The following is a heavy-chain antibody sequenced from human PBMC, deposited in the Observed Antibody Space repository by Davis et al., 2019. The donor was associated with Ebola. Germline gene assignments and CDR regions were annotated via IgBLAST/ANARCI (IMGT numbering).Heavy chain of an antibody. V-gene: IGHV3-23*01. CDR3: TRLQGAAAGMGY. CDR2: ISGSGGST. J-gene: IGHJ4*02. CDR1: GFTFSTYA. D-gene: IGHD6-13*01. Sequence: GESLKISCAASGFTFSTYAMSWVRQAPGKGLEWVSAISGSGGSTYYADSVKGRVTISRDNSKNTLYLQMNSLKTEDTAVYYCTRLQGAAAGMGYWGQGTLVTVSS.